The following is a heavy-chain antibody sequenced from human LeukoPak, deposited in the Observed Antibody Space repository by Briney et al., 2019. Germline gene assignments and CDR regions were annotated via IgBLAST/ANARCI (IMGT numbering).Heavy chain of an antibody. CDR3: ARDLYTSGGIDY. CDR1: GGSISSSNW. J-gene: IGHJ4*02. Sequence: PSETLSLTCAVSGGSISSSNWWSWVRQPPGKGLEWIGSIFHSGSTYYNPSLKSRVTISVDTSKNQFSLKLTSVTAADTALYYCARDLYTSGGIDYWGQGTLVTVSS. V-gene: IGHV4-4*02. CDR2: IFHSGST. D-gene: IGHD1-26*01.